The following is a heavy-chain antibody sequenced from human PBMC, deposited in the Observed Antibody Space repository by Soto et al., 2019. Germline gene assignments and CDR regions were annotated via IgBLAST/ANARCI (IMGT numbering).Heavy chain of an antibody. Sequence: SVKVSCKASGGTFSSYAISWVRQAPGQGLEWMGGIIPIFGTANYAQKFQGRVTITADESTSTAYMELSSLRSEDTAVYYCARDPYSSGWYDAFDIWGQGTMVTVSS. J-gene: IGHJ3*02. D-gene: IGHD6-19*01. CDR2: IIPIFGTA. CDR1: GGTFSSYA. V-gene: IGHV1-69*13. CDR3: ARDPYSSGWYDAFDI.